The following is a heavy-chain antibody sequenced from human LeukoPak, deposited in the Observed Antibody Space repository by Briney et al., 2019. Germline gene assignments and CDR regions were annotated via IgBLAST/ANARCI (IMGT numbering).Heavy chain of an antibody. J-gene: IGHJ6*02. Sequence: PGGSLRLSCAASGFTFSSYAMSWVRQAPGKGLEWVSGISWNSGSIGYADSVKGRFTISRDNAKNSLYLQMNSLRAEDTALYYCAKDKARLELRADGMDVWGQGTTVTVS. D-gene: IGHD1-7*01. CDR3: AKDKARLELRADGMDV. V-gene: IGHV3-9*01. CDR2: ISWNSGSI. CDR1: GFTFSSYA.